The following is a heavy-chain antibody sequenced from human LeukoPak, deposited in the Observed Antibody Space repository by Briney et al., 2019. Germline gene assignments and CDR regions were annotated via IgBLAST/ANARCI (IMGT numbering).Heavy chain of an antibody. J-gene: IGHJ4*02. V-gene: IGHV3-21*01. CDR1: GFTFSSYS. Sequence: PGGSLRLSCAASGFTFSSYSMNWVRQAPGKGLEWVSSVSSSSSYIYYADSVKGRFTISRDNAKNSLYLQMNSLRAEDTAVYYCARVSGWAFDYWGQGTLVTVSS. D-gene: IGHD6-19*01. CDR3: ARVSGWAFDY. CDR2: VSSSSSYI.